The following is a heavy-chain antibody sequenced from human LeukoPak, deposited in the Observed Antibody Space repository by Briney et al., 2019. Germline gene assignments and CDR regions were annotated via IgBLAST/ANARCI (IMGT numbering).Heavy chain of an antibody. CDR3: ATFGVQFCRGGSCYSADAFDI. V-gene: IGHV4-39*07. J-gene: IGHJ3*02. CDR2: IYYSGGT. CDR1: GGSISSNSYY. Sequence: TSETLSLTCTVSGGSISSNSYYWGWIRQPPGKGREWIGSIYYSGGTYYNPSLKSRVTISVDTSKDQFSLKLSSVTAADSAVYYCATFGVQFCRGGSCYSADAFDIWGQGTMVTVSS. D-gene: IGHD2-15*01.